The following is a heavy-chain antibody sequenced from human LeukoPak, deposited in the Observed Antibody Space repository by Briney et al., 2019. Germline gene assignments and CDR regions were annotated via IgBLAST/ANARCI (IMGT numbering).Heavy chain of an antibody. Sequence: GGSLRLSCAASGFTFSSYWMHWVRQAPGKGLVWVSRINSDGSSTSYADSVKGRFTISRDNSKNTLYLQMNSLRAEDTAVYYCARVGHSGSYYAYWGQGTLVTVSS. V-gene: IGHV3-74*01. D-gene: IGHD1-26*01. CDR2: INSDGSST. CDR1: GFTFSSYW. CDR3: ARVGHSGSYYAY. J-gene: IGHJ4*02.